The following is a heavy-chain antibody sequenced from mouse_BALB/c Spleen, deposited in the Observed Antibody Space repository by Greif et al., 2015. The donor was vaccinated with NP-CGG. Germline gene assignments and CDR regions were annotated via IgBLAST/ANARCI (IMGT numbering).Heavy chain of an antibody. CDR2: INPGSGGT. Sequence: VHLVESGAELVRPGTSVKVSCKASGYAFTNYLIEWVKQRPGQGLEWIGVINPGSGGTNYNEKFKGKATLTADKSSSTAYMQLSSLTSDDSAVYFCARWGGNGLAMDYWGQGTSVTVSS. CDR1: GYAFTNYL. CDR3: ARWGGNGLAMDY. D-gene: IGHD2-1*01. V-gene: IGHV1-54*01. J-gene: IGHJ4*01.